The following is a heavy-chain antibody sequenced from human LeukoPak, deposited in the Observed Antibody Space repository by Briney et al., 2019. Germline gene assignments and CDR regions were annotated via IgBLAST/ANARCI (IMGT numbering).Heavy chain of an antibody. CDR1: GYTLTELS. V-gene: IGHV1-24*01. J-gene: IGHJ6*03. Sequence: GASVKVSCKVSGYTLTELSMHWVRQAPGKGLEWMGGFDPEDGETIYAQKFQGRVTMTEDTSTDTAYMELSSLRSDDTAVYYCAREPGATFEGLWAYYYMDVWGKGTTVTVSS. CDR3: AREPGATFEGLWAYYYMDV. D-gene: IGHD1-26*01. CDR2: FDPEDGET.